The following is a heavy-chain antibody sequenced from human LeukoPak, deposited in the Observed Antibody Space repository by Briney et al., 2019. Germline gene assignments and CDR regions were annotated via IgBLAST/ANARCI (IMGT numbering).Heavy chain of an antibody. J-gene: IGHJ4*02. D-gene: IGHD3-10*01. CDR2: IYYSGST. V-gene: IGHV4-59*12. CDR1: GGSISSYY. Sequence: SETLSLTCTVSGGSISSYYWSWIRQPPGKGLEWIGYIYYSGSTNYNPSLKSRVTISVDTSKNQFSLKLSSVTAADTAVYYCARAMITYYYGSGTIPVEYYFDYWGQGTLVTVSS. CDR3: ARAMITYYYGSGTIPVEYYFDY.